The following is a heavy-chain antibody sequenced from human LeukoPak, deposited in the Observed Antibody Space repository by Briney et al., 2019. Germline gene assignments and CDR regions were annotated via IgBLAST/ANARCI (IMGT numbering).Heavy chain of an antibody. J-gene: IGHJ4*02. CDR3: ARQGGQLVPFDY. CDR2: IYYSGST. Sequence: PSETLSLTCTVSGGSISSSSYYWGWIRQPPGKGLEWIGSIYYSGSTYYNPSLKSRVTISVDTSKNQFSLKLSSVTAADTAVYYCARQGGQLVPFDYWGQGTLVTVSS. CDR1: GGSISSSSYY. D-gene: IGHD6-6*01. V-gene: IGHV4-39*01.